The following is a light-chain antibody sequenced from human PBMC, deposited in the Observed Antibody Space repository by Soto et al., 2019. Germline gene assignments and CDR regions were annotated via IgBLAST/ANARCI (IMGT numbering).Light chain of an antibody. CDR1: QSVSSSSY. V-gene: IGKV3-20*01. J-gene: IGKJ4*01. CDR3: QQYGSSPLT. CDR2: GSS. Sequence: EIVLTQSPGTLSLSPGERATLSCRASQSVSSSSYLAWYQQKPGQAPRLLIYGSSSRATGIPDRFSGSGSGTVFTLTIIRLEPEDFAVYYCQQYGSSPLTFGGGTKVEIK.